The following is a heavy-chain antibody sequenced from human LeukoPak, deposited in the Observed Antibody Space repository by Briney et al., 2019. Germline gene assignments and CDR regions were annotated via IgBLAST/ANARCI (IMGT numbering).Heavy chain of an antibody. J-gene: IGHJ4*02. D-gene: IGHD4-17*01. CDR2: IYYSGST. CDR3: ARNYGQHNYYFDY. Sequence: PSETLSLTCTVSGGSISSSSYYWGWIRQPPGKGLEWIGSIYYSGSTYYNPSLKSRVTISVDTSKNQLSLKLSSVTAADTAVYYCARNYGQHNYYFDYWGQGTLVTVSS. CDR1: GGSISSSSYY. V-gene: IGHV4-39*07.